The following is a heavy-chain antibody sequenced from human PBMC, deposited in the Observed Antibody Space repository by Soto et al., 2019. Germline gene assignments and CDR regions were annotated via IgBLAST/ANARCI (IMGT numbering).Heavy chain of an antibody. Sequence: GGSLRLSCAASGFTFSSYAMHWVRQAPGKGLEWVAVISYDGSNKYYADSVKGRFTISRDNSKNTLYLQMNSLRAEDTAVYYCVTHRERYYYDSSGSFDYWGQGTLVTVSS. CDR2: ISYDGSNK. CDR1: GFTFSSYA. V-gene: IGHV3-30-3*01. J-gene: IGHJ4*02. CDR3: VTHRERYYYDSSGSFDY. D-gene: IGHD3-22*01.